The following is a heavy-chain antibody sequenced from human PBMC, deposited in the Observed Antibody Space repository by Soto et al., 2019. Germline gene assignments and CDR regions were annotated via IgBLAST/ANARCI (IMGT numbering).Heavy chain of an antibody. CDR3: AKPGSDFWSGYPDYFDY. Sequence: EVQLLESGGGLVQPGGSLRLSCAASGFTFSSYAMSWVRQAPGKGLEWVSAISGSGGSTYYADSVKGRFTISRDNSKNTLYLQMNSLRAEDTAVYYCAKPGSDFWSGYPDYFDYWGQGTLVTVSS. CDR2: ISGSGGST. V-gene: IGHV3-23*01. CDR1: GFTFSSYA. J-gene: IGHJ4*02. D-gene: IGHD3-3*01.